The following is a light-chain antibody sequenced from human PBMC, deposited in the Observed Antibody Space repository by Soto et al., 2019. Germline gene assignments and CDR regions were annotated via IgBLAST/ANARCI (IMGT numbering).Light chain of an antibody. CDR1: ETISTF. CDR2: GAS. CDR3: QQFFSAVLT. V-gene: IGKV1-39*01. Sequence: DIQLTQSPSSLSASLGDSITITCRASETISTFLNWYQVQPGQAPGLLVYGASYLPVGVPVRFSASESGTLFTLTIDNLQREDLASYFCQQFFSAVLTFGGGTRVDI. J-gene: IGKJ4*01.